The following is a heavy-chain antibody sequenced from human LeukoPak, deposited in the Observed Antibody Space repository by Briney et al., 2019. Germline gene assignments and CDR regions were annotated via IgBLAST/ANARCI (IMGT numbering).Heavy chain of an antibody. CDR3: ARVPSPYYYDSSGYSY. CDR2: IIPIFGTA. Sequence: SVTVSCTASGGTFSSYAISWVRQAPGQGLEWMGGIIPIFGTANYAQKFQGRVTITADESTSTAYMELSSLRSEDTAVYYCARVPSPYYYDSSGYSYWGQGTLVTVSS. CDR1: GGTFSSYA. J-gene: IGHJ4*02. V-gene: IGHV1-69*13. D-gene: IGHD3-22*01.